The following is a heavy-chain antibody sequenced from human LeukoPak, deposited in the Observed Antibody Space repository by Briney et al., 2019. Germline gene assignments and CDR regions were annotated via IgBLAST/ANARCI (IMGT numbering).Heavy chain of an antibody. V-gene: IGHV1-2*06. D-gene: IGHD3-3*01. J-gene: IGHJ5*02. Sequence: ASVKVSCKASGYTFTGYHMHWVRQAPGQGLEWMGRINPNSGDTNYAQNFQGRVTMTRDTSISTAYMELSRLRSDDTAVYYCARSYYDFWSALDPWGQGTLVTVSS. CDR1: GYTFTGYH. CDR2: INPNSGDT. CDR3: ARSYYDFWSALDP.